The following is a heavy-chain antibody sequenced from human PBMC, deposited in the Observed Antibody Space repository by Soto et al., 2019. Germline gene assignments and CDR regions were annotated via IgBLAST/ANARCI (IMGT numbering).Heavy chain of an antibody. CDR2: IKSKTDGGTT. CDR1: GFTFSNAW. Sequence: PGGSLRLSCAASGFTFSNAWMNWVRQAPGKGLEWVGRIKSKTDGGTTDYAAPVKGRFTISRDDSKNTLYLQMNSLKTEDTAVYYCTTEVYNPDYDFWSGYYIPYYYYGMDVWGQGTTVTVSS. D-gene: IGHD3-3*01. CDR3: TTEVYNPDYDFWSGYYIPYYYYGMDV. V-gene: IGHV3-15*07. J-gene: IGHJ6*02.